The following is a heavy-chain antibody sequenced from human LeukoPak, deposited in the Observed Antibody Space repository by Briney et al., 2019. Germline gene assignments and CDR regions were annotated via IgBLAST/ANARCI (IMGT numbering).Heavy chain of an antibody. Sequence: PGGSLRLSCPASGFTFSSYGMHWVRQAPGKGLEWVAFIRYDGSNKYYADSVKGRFTISRDNSKNTLYLQMNSLRAEDTAVYYCARPLYYYDSSGPWGQGTLVTVSS. J-gene: IGHJ5*02. CDR1: GFTFSSYG. V-gene: IGHV3-30*02. D-gene: IGHD3-22*01. CDR3: ARPLYYYDSSGP. CDR2: IRYDGSNK.